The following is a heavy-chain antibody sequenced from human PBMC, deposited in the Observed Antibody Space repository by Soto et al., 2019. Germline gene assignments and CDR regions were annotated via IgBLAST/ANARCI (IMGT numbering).Heavy chain of an antibody. D-gene: IGHD7-27*01. CDR1: GYTFSIYA. Sequence: SVKVSCKASGYTFSIYAMHLGVQAPGQRLEWMGWINAGYGNTKSSQKFQDRVTISRDTSASTAYMELTSLRSEDTAVYYCARDTGDGTFDFWGQGTLVTVSS. CDR3: ARDTGDGTFDF. CDR2: INAGYGNT. V-gene: IGHV1-3*01. J-gene: IGHJ4*02.